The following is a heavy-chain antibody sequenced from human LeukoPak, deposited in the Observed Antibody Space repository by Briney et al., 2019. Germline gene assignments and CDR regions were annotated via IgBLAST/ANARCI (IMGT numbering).Heavy chain of an antibody. V-gene: IGHV3-48*02. D-gene: IGHD2-8*01. J-gene: IGHJ4*02. CDR1: GLSFSVNA. CDR2: ISASSSAT. CDR3: ARDFNGAYDY. Sequence: PGGSLGLSCAASGLSFSVNAMNWVRQAPGKGLEWVSYISASSSATYYADPVKGRFTTSRDNARNSLYLQMDSLRDEDTAVYYCARDFNGAYDYWGQGTLVAVSS.